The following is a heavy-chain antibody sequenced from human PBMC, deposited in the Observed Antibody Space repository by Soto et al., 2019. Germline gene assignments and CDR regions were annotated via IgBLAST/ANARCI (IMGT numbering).Heavy chain of an antibody. CDR2: IIPIFGTA. V-gene: IGHV1-69*06. D-gene: IGHD1-26*01. J-gene: IGHJ4*02. CDR3: ARGPYSPHSGSYHFDY. Sequence: QVQLVQSGAEVKKPGSSVKVSCKASGGTFISYAISWVRQAPGQGHEWMGGIIPIFGTANYAQKFQGRVTITADKSTSTAYMELSSLRSEDTAVYYCARGPYSPHSGSYHFDYWGQGTLVTVSS. CDR1: GGTFISYA.